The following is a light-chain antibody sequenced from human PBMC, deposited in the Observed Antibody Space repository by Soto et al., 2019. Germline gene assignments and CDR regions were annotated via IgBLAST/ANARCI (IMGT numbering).Light chain of an antibody. CDR3: CSYAGSSALL. V-gene: IGLV2-23*01. CDR1: STDVGSHDL. J-gene: IGLJ2*01. Sequence: SALAQPASVSGSPGQSITISCTGISTDVGSHDLVSWYKHPPGKAPKLIIYEGSKRPSGVSNRVSGSKSGNTASLTISWLQAEDEADYYCCSYAGSSALLFGGGTKLTVL. CDR2: EGS.